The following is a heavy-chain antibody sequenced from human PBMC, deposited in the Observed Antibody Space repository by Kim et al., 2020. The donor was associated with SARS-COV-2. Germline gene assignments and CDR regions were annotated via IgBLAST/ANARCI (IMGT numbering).Heavy chain of an antibody. CDR2: ISWDGGST. Sequence: GGSLRLSCAASGFTFDDYTMHWVRQAPGKGLEWVSLISWDGGSTYYADSVKGRFTISRDNSKNSLYLQMNSLRTEDTALYYCAKDIKAYYDILTGYPNPYYCGRDVWGQGTTVTVSS. CDR1: GFTFDDYT. D-gene: IGHD3-9*01. J-gene: IGHJ6*02. V-gene: IGHV3-43*01. CDR3: AKDIKAYYDILTGYPNPYYCGRDV.